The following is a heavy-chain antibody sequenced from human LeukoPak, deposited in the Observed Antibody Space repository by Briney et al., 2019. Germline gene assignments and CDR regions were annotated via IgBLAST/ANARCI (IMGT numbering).Heavy chain of an antibody. CDR3: ARHGGGWSFDY. V-gene: IGHV4-59*08. CDR1: GGSISGYY. Sequence: SETLSLTCTVSGGSISGYYWSWIRQPPGKGLEWIGYVSYSGSTNYNPSLKSRVSISVDTPKNQFSLNLISLTAADTAVYYCARHGGGWSFDYWGQGTLITVSS. CDR2: VSYSGST. J-gene: IGHJ4*02. D-gene: IGHD6-19*01.